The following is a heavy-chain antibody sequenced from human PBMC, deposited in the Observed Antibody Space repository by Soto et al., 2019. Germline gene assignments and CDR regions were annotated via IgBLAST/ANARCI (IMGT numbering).Heavy chain of an antibody. CDR2: IYYSGIT. V-gene: IGHV4-59*08. D-gene: IGHD6-19*01. J-gene: IGHJ4*02. CDR1: GGSISSYY. CDR3: ARRISSSSGWYYFDY. Sequence: SETLSLTCTVSGGSISSYYWSWIRQPPGKGLEWIGYIYYSGITNYNPSLKSRVTISVDTSKNQFSLKLSSVTAADTAVYYCARRISSSSGWYYFDYWGQGTLVTVSS.